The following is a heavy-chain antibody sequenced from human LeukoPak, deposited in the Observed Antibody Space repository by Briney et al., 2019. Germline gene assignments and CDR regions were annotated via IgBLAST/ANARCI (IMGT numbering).Heavy chain of an antibody. J-gene: IGHJ6*02. CDR2: IQYDGIAQ. D-gene: IGHD5-12*01. CDR3: AREGNRDILGGLVV. V-gene: IGHV3-30*02. CDR1: RFKFSYYG. Sequence: GGSLRLSCAASSAFRFKFSYYGFHWVRQAAGEGLEWLTFIQYDGIAQYFADSVKGRFIISRDNSKKTPYLQMNSLRAEDRALNDCAREGNRDILGGLVVWGQGDTVTVSS.